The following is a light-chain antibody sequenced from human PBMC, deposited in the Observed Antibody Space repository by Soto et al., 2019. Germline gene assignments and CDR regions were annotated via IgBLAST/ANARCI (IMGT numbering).Light chain of an antibody. CDR2: DVN. Sequence: QSALTQPASVSGSPGQSITISCTGTSSDVGGYNYVSWYQQHPGKAPKLIIYDVNYRPSGVSNRFSGSKSGNTASLTISGLQSDDEADYYCHSYISSSIPYVFGSGTKVTVL. J-gene: IGLJ1*01. CDR3: HSYISSSIPYV. V-gene: IGLV2-14*01. CDR1: SSDVGGYNY.